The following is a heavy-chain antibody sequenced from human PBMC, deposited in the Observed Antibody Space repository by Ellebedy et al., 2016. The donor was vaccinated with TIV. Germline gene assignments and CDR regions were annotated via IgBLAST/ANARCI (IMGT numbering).Heavy chain of an antibody. D-gene: IGHD1-26*01. V-gene: IGHV4-31*03. CDR3: ARLRVGASMPTDY. CDR2: IYYSGET. CDR1: GDSISRGGYY. J-gene: IGHJ4*01. Sequence: MPSETLSLTCTVSGDSISRGGYYWGWIRQHPWRGLEWIGSIYYSGETFYHPSLKSRATVSSETSMNRFSLRLTSVTAADTAVYYCARLRVGASMPTDYWGPGTLVTVSS.